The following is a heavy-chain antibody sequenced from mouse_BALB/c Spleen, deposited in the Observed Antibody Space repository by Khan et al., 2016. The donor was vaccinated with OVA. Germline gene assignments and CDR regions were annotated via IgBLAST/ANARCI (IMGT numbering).Heavy chain of an antibody. CDR3: VGSYLCGSSTWFGY. CDR2: IDPSDSHT. CDR1: GYTFTSYW. D-gene: IGHD1-1*01. V-gene: IGHV1-69*02. Sequence: QVQLQQPGTELVKPGASVKLSCKAPGYTFTSYWMHWVKRRPGQGLEWIGEIDPSDSHTNYNQEFNSQATLTVDKSSNTAYLQLSSLTSEDSAAYYCVGSYLCGSSTWFGYWGLGTLVTVSA. J-gene: IGHJ3*01.